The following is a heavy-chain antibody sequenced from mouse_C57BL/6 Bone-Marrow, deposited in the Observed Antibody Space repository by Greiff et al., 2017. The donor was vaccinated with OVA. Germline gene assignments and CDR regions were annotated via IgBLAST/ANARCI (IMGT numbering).Heavy chain of an antibody. Sequence: QVQLKQPGAELVKPGASVKLSCKASGYTFTSYWMQWVKQRPGQGLERIGEIDPSDSYTNYNQKFKGKATLTVDTSSSTAYMQLSSLTSEDSAVYYCARRGIFSYYYGSSSFAYWGQGTLVTVSA. V-gene: IGHV1-50*01. CDR2: IDPSDSYT. CDR1: GYTFTSYW. D-gene: IGHD1-1*01. J-gene: IGHJ3*01. CDR3: ARRGIFSYYYGSSSFAY.